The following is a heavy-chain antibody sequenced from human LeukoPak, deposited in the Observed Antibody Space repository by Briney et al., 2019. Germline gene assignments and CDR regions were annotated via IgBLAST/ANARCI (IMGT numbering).Heavy chain of an antibody. CDR3: AREEELTVTSRRGYYYYYYYMDV. V-gene: IGHV4-61*01. CDR2: IYYSGST. CDR1: GGSISSSSYY. Sequence: SETLSLTCTVSGGSISSSSYYWSWIRQPPGKGLEWIGYIYYSGSTNYNPSLKSRVTISVDTSKNQFSLKLSSVTAADTAVYYCAREEELTVTSRRGYYYYYYYMDVWGKGTTVTVSS. J-gene: IGHJ6*03. D-gene: IGHD4-11*01.